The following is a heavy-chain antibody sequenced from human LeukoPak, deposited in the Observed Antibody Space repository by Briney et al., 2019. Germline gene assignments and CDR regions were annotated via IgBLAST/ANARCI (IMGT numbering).Heavy chain of an antibody. CDR2: INHSGST. J-gene: IGHJ4*02. CDR3: ARGGRTSSGWYFSPNYYFDY. D-gene: IGHD6-19*01. CDR1: GGSFSGYY. V-gene: IGHV4-34*01. Sequence: SPSETLSLTCAVYGGSFSGYYWSWLRQPPGKGLEWIGEINHSGSTNYNPSLKSRVTISVDTSKNQFSLKLSSVTAADTAVYYCARGGRTSSGWYFSPNYYFDYWGQGTLVTVSS.